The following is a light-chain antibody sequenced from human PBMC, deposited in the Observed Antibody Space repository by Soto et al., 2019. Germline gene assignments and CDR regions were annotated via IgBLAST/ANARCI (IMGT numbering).Light chain of an antibody. CDR1: ESLVYSDGDSY. V-gene: IGKV2-30*01. CDR2: KAS. CDR3: MQATHWPLT. Sequence: DVVLTQAPLSLPVTLGQPASSSCRSSESLVYSDGDSYLNWFHKRPGQSPRRLIYKASNRASGVPDRFSGSGSGTDFTLKISRVEAEDVGIYYCMQATHWPLTFGQGTRLEIK. J-gene: IGKJ5*01.